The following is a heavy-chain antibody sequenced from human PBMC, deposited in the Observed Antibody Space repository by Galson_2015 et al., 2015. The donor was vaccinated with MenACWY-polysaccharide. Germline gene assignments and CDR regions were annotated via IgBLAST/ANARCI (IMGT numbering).Heavy chain of an antibody. V-gene: IGHV4-38-2*01. Sequence: ETLSLTCAVSGYSISSGYYWGWIRQPPGKGLEWIGSIYHSGSTYYNPSLKSRVTISVDTSKNQFSLKLSSVTAADMAVYYCARVEKYSGSYYILHWGQGTLVTVSS. J-gene: IGHJ4*02. CDR2: IYHSGST. CDR1: GYSISSGYY. CDR3: ARVEKYSGSYYILH. D-gene: IGHD1-26*01.